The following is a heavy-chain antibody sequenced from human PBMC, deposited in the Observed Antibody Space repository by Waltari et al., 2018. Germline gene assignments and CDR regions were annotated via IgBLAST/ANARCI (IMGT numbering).Heavy chain of an antibody. Sequence: QVQLVQSGAEVKKPGASVKVSCKASGYTFTSYDINWVRQATGQGLEWMGWMNPNSGNTGYAQKFQGRVTMTRNTSISTAYMELSSLRSEDTAVYYCARVLVAGLYYYYYYMDVWGKGTTVTVSS. CDR3: ARVLVAGLYYYYYYMDV. CDR1: GYTFTSYD. V-gene: IGHV1-8*01. CDR2: MNPNSGNT. D-gene: IGHD6-19*01. J-gene: IGHJ6*03.